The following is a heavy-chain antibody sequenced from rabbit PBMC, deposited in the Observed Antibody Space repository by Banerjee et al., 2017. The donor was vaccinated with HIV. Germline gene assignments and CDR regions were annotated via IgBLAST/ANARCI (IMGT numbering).Heavy chain of an antibody. D-gene: IGHD2-1*01. J-gene: IGHJ4*01. CDR1: GFDFISNA. V-gene: IGHV1S40*01. CDR2: IYSGSSGRP. Sequence: QSLEVSGGDLVLHEASLTLTCTASGFDFISNAMCWVRQAPGKGLEWIACIYSGSSGRPYYASWAKGRFTISKASSTTVTLQMTSLTAADTATYFCVRGGYDENYFNLWGPGTLVTVS. CDR3: VRGGYDENYFNL.